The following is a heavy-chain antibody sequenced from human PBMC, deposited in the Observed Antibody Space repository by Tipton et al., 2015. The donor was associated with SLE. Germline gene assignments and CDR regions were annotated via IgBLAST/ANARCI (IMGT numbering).Heavy chain of an antibody. D-gene: IGHD4-17*01. V-gene: IGHV3-33*08. Sequence: SLRLSCAASGFTFSDYGMHWVRQAPGKGLEWVAVIWYDGSKTYYADSVKGRFTISRDNSKSTLFLQMNSLRPEDTAIYYCAKISFGDYPDDWGQGTLVSVSS. J-gene: IGHJ4*02. CDR3: AKISFGDYPDD. CDR2: IWYDGSKT. CDR1: GFTFSDYG.